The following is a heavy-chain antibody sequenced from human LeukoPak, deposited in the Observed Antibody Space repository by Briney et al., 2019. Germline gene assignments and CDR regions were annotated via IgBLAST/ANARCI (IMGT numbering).Heavy chain of an antibody. V-gene: IGHV4-31*03. Sequence: SQTLSLTCTVSGGSIICGGYYWSCIRQHPGKGLEWIGYIYYSGSTQYNPSLKGRVTISVDTSKNQFSLKLSSVTAADTAVYYCARQWLGEEYWGQGTLVTVSS. D-gene: IGHD6-19*01. CDR1: GGSIICGGYY. CDR3: ARQWLGEEY. J-gene: IGHJ4*02. CDR2: IYYSGST.